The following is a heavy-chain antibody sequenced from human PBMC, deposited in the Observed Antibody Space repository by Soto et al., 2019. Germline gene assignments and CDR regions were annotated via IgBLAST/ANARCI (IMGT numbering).Heavy chain of an antibody. CDR2: MNPNSGNT. V-gene: IGHV1-8*01. CDR3: GRNVRRVAARPLGY. D-gene: IGHD6-6*01. J-gene: IGHJ4*02. Sequence: QVQLVQSGAEVKKPGASVKVSCKASGYTFTSYDINWVRQATGQGLEWMGWMNPNSGNTGYAQKFQGRVTMTRNTSISTAYMELSSLRSEDTAVYYCGRNVRRVAARPLGYWGQGTLVTVSS. CDR1: GYTFTSYD.